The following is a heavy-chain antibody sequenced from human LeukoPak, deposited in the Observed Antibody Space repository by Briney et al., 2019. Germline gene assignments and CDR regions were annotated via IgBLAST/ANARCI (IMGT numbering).Heavy chain of an antibody. CDR1: GFTVSTNY. J-gene: IGHJ2*01. CDR3: ARDRAPPTSWYLDF. V-gene: IGHV3-53*01. CDR2: LYSGGDI. Sequence: GGSLRLSCAVSGFTVSTNYMSWVRQAPGKGLEWASILYSGGDIYYADSVKGRFTISRDNSRNTLSLQMNTLRVEDSAVYYCARDRAPPTSWYLDFWGRGHLVTVSS. D-gene: IGHD3-10*01.